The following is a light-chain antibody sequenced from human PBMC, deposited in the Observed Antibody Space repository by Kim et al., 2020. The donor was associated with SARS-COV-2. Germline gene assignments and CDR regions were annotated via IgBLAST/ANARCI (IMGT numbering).Light chain of an antibody. V-gene: IGLV3-19*01. CDR2: GDK. Sequence: ALGQTVTITCQGDSLRGYYASWFRQKSGQAPILVIYGDKNRPSGIPDRFSGSGSGNTASLTITGAQAEDEADYYCNSRDSSGNHLLFGGGTQLTVL. CDR1: SLRGYY. J-gene: IGLJ3*02. CDR3: NSRDSSGNHLL.